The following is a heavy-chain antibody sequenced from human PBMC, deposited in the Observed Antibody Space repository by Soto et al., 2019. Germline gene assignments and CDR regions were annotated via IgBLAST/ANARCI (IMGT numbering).Heavy chain of an antibody. J-gene: IGHJ6*03. V-gene: IGHV4-34*01. D-gene: IGHD3-10*01. CDR3: ARGLILWFGKLSRRGGYYYYMGV. CDR2: INDSGNI. CDR1: GGSFSGYQ. Sequence: QVQLQQWGAGLLKPSETLSLTCAVYGGSFSGYQWTWIRQTPGKGLEWIGEINDSGNINYNPSLKSRVTILLDTPMKQFSLKFRAVTAASSAVYYCARGLILWFGKLSRRGGYYYYMGVWWKGTTVTVSS.